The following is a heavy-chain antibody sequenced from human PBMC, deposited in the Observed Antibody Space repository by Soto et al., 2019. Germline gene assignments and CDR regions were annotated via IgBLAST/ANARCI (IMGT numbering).Heavy chain of an antibody. D-gene: IGHD2-15*01. CDR1: GFTVSNNY. V-gene: IGHV3-53*01. Sequence: VGSLRLSCVASGFTVSNNYMSWVRQAPGRGLEWVSAISNTGSTYYAGSVKGRSTISRDSSTNTLYLEVNSLRADDTAVYYCAKVNVVVVAATFEYEYYFDYWGQGTLVTSPQ. CDR3: AKVNVVVVAATFEYEYYFDY. CDR2: ISNTGST. J-gene: IGHJ4*02.